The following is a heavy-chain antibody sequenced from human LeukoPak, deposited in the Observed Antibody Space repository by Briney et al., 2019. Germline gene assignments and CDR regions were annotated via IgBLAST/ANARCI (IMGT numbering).Heavy chain of an antibody. Sequence: PGGSLRLSCAASGFTFRSYWMSWVRQAPGKGLEWVANINQDGSEKYYVDSVKGRFTISRDNAKTSLYLQMNSLRVEDTAMYYCGTDGVPTFDPWGQGTLVTVSS. CDR3: GTDGVPTFDP. CDR1: GFTFRSYW. V-gene: IGHV3-7*03. J-gene: IGHJ5*02. CDR2: INQDGSEK. D-gene: IGHD2-8*01.